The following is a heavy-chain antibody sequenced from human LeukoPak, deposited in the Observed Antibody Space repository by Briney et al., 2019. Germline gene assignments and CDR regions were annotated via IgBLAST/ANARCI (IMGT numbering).Heavy chain of an antibody. D-gene: IGHD4-23*01. Sequence: GGSLRLSCATSGFTFSSYSMNWVRQAPGKGLEWVSYISSSTNTIYYADSVKGRFTISRDNAKNSLFLQMYSLRDEDAAVYYCARGGYGANDDAFDIWGQGTMVTVSS. V-gene: IGHV3-48*02. CDR1: GFTFSSYS. J-gene: IGHJ3*02. CDR3: ARGGYGANDDAFDI. CDR2: ISSSTNTI.